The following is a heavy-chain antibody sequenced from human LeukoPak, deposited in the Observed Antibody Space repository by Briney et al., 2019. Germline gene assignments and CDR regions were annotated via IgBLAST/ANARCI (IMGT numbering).Heavy chain of an antibody. V-gene: IGHV4-39*07. CDR2: IYYSGST. J-gene: IGHJ4*02. CDR3: ARDRGSSGYYFDY. D-gene: IGHD6-6*01. CDR1: GGSISSSSYY. Sequence: PSETLSLTCTVSGGSISSSSYYWGWIRQPPGKGLEWIGSIYYSGSTYYNPSLKSRVTISVDTSKNQFSLKLSSVTAADTAVYYCARDRGSSGYYFDYGGQGTLVTVSA.